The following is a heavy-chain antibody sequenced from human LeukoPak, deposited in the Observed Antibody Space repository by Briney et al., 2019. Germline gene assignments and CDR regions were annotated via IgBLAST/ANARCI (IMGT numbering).Heavy chain of an antibody. J-gene: IGHJ3*01. Sequence: GESLKISCKGSGYRINAYWIAWVRQMPGKGLEWMGIIYPDDSDTRYSPSFQGQVTISADKSVRPAYLQWSSLKASDTAMYYCARPNITSHYDSRGYDAFDVWGQGTMVTVSS. CDR3: ARPNITSHYDSRGYDAFDV. D-gene: IGHD3-22*01. CDR1: GYRINAYW. V-gene: IGHV5-51*01. CDR2: IYPDDSDT.